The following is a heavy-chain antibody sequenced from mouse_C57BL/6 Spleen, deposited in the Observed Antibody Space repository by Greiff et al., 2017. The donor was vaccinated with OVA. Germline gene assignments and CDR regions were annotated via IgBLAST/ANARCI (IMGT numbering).Heavy chain of an antibody. J-gene: IGHJ3*01. CDR2: ISYDGSN. CDR3: ARDSPFAY. Sequence: VQLKESGPGLVKPSQSLSLTCSVTGYSITSGYYWNWLRQFPGNKLEWMGYISYDGSNNYNPSLKNRISITRDTSKNQFFLKLNSVTTEDTATYYCARDSPFAYWGQGTLVTVSA. V-gene: IGHV3-6*01. CDR1: GYSITSGYY.